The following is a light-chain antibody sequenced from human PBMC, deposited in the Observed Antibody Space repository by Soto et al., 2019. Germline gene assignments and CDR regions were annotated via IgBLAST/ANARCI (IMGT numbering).Light chain of an antibody. CDR2: WAY. CDR3: QQYYETPLT. J-gene: IGKJ4*01. V-gene: IGKV4-1*01. Sequence: DIVMTQSPDSLAVSLGETATINCKSSQSLLYSSNNKNYLAWYRQKPRQPPELLIYWAYTRESGVPGRYSGSGSGTDFALTISGLRAEDVAIYYCQQYYETPLTFGGGTPVEIK. CDR1: QSLLYSSNNKNY.